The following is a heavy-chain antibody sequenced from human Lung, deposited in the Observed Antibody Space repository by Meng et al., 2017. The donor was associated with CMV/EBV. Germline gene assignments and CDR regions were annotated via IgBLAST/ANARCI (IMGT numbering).Heavy chain of an antibody. CDR1: GFRFSTYG. D-gene: IGHD1-26*01. J-gene: IGHJ4*02. Sequence: XCAASGFRFSTYGMNWVRQAPGKGLEWVAFIRFDGSNQYYEDSVKGRFSISRDNSKNMLYLQMNSLRSEDTAVYYCANLGGAGALDYWGQGTLVTVSS. CDR2: IRFDGSNQ. V-gene: IGHV3-30*02. CDR3: ANLGGAGALDY.